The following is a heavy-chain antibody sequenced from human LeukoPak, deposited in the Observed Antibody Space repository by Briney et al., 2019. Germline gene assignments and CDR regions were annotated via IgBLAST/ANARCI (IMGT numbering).Heavy chain of an antibody. CDR1: EFTFSSYS. Sequence: GGSLRLSCAASEFTFSSYSMNWVRQAPGKGLEWVSTITTSDGNTYYADSVKGRFTVSRDNSKNTLFLQMNSLRAEDTAVYYCAKDGGLWVSAHWGDSWGRGTLVTVSS. J-gene: IGHJ4*02. D-gene: IGHD7-27*01. CDR3: AKDGGLWVSAHWGDS. CDR2: ITTSDGNT. V-gene: IGHV3-23*01.